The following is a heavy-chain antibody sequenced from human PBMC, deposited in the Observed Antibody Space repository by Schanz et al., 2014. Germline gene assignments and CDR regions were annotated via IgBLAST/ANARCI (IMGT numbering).Heavy chain of an antibody. CDR1: GFTFSSYA. Sequence: EMQLLESGGGLVQPGGSLRLSCAASGFTFSSYAMSWVRQAPGKGLVWVSRINGDGSRTAYADSVKGRFTISRDNAKNTLYLQMNSLRAEDTAVYYCAKSDAFDIWGQGTLVTVSS. CDR2: INGDGSRT. V-gene: IGHV3-74*02. J-gene: IGHJ3*02. CDR3: AKSDAFDI.